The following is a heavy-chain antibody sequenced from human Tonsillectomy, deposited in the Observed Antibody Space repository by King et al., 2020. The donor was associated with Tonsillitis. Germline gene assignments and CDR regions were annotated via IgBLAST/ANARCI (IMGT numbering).Heavy chain of an antibody. Sequence: VQLVESGGGLVQPGGSLRLSCAASGFTVSSNYMSWVRQALGKGLEWVSVIYSGGSTYYADSVKGRFTISRDNSKNTLYVQMNSLRAEDTAVYYCARVRSSRWYVDYWGQGTLVTVSS. D-gene: IGHD6-13*01. J-gene: IGHJ4*02. CDR2: IYSGGST. V-gene: IGHV3-66*01. CDR1: GFTVSSNY. CDR3: ARVRSSRWYVDY.